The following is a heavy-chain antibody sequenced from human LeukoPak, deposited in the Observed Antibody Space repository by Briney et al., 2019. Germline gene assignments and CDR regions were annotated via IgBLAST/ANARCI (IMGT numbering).Heavy chain of an antibody. J-gene: IGHJ5*02. CDR3: AKAPSENSSPGA. Sequence: GGSLRLSCAASGFTFSSYAMHWVRQAPGKGLEWVAVISYDGSNKYYADSVKGRFTISRDNSKNTLYLQMNSLRAEDTAVYYCAKAPSENSSPGAWGQGTLVTVSS. V-gene: IGHV3-30-3*01. CDR2: ISYDGSNK. CDR1: GFTFSSYA. D-gene: IGHD6-13*01.